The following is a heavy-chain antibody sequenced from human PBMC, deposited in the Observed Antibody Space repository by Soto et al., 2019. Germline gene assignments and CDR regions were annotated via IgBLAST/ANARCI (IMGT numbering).Heavy chain of an antibody. CDR3: EREELNKGLLWFGEQLKGYYYGMDD. CDR2: ISAYNGNT. V-gene: IGHV1-18*01. D-gene: IGHD3-10*01. Sequence: ASVKVSCKASGYTFTSYGISWGRQAPGQGLEWMGWISAYNGNTNYSQKLQGRVTMTTDTSTSTAYMELRSLRSDETAVYYCEREELNKGLLWFGEQLKGYYYGMDDWGQGTTVTVPS. J-gene: IGHJ6*02. CDR1: GYTFTSYG.